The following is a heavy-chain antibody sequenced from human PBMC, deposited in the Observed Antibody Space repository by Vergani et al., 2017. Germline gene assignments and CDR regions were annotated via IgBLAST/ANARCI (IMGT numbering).Heavy chain of an antibody. CDR2: IIPIFGTA. CDR3: AIPGQGYWSSTSCYTPYDYYYMDV. D-gene: IGHD2-2*02. J-gene: IGHJ6*03. Sequence: QVQLVQSGAEVKKPGSSVKVSCKASGGTFSSYAISWVRQAPGQGLEWMGGIIPIFGTANYAQKFQGRVTITADESTSTAYMELSRLRSEDTAVYYCAIPGQGYWSSTSCYTPYDYYYMDVWGKGTTVTVSS. CDR1: GGTFSSYA. V-gene: IGHV1-69*01.